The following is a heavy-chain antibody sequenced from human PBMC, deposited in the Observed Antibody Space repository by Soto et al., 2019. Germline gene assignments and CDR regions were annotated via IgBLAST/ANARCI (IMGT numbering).Heavy chain of an antibody. D-gene: IGHD2-15*01. V-gene: IGHV1-8*01. CDR1: GYTFTSYD. J-gene: IGHJ3*01. Sequence: ASVKVSCKASGYTFTSYDINWVRQATGQGLEWMGWMNPNSGNTGYAQKFQGRVTMTRNTSISTAYMELSSLRSEDTAVYYCARVVGCSGGSCYLIFDFWGQGTMVTVSS. CDR3: ARVVGCSGGSCYLIFDF. CDR2: MNPNSGNT.